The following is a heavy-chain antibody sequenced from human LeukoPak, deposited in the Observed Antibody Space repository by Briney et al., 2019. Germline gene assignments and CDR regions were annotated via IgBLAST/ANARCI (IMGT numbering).Heavy chain of an antibody. Sequence: GGSLRLSGAASGFTFSYYGMSWVRQAPGKGLERVSAVSGSGDNTYYVDSEKGRFTISRDDSKHTLYLQMNRLRVEDTAVYYCARRGTDTSTTYYFDYWGQGTLVTVSS. V-gene: IGHV3-23*01. CDR3: ARRGTDTSTTYYFDY. CDR1: GFTFSYYG. CDR2: VSGSGDNT. D-gene: IGHD1-1*01. J-gene: IGHJ4*02.